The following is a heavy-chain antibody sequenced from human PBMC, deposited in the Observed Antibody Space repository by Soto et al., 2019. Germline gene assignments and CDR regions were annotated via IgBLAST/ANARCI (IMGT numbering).Heavy chain of an antibody. CDR1: GGSISSYY. CDR3: ARHGPGYCSGGSCYSGDFDY. V-gene: IGHV4-59*08. CDR2: IYYSGST. D-gene: IGHD2-15*01. J-gene: IGHJ4*02. Sequence: SETLSLTCTVSGGSISSYYWSWIRQPPGKGLEWIGYIYYSGSTNYNPSLKSRVTISVDTSKNQFSLKLSSVTAADTAVYYCARHGPGYCSGGSCYSGDFDYWGQGTLVTVSS.